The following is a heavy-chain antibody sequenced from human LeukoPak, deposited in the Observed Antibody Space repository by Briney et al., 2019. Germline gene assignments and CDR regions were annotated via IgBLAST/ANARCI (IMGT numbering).Heavy chain of an antibody. V-gene: IGHV1-24*01. CDR2: FDPEDGET. Sequence: EASVKVSCMVSGYTLTELSMHWVRQAPGKGLEWMGGFDPEDGETIYAQKFQGRVTMTEDTSTDTAYMELSSLRSEDTAVYYCATGRGPNGDYVMRYREVVEGQFDYWGQGTLVTVSS. CDR3: ATGRGPNGDYVMRYREVVEGQFDY. J-gene: IGHJ4*02. D-gene: IGHD4-17*01. CDR1: GYTLTELS.